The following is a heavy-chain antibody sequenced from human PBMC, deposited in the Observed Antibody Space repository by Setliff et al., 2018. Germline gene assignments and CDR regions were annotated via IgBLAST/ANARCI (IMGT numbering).Heavy chain of an antibody. V-gene: IGHV3-23*01. CDR1: GFTFTSYA. Sequence: GGSLRLSCAASGFTFTSYAMTWVRQAPGKGLEWVSGISGSGGATYYAASVKGRFSISRDNSKNTLSLQMNSLRAEDTAIYYCARGAYGDYYFDYWGQGTLVTVSS. J-gene: IGHJ4*02. D-gene: IGHD4-17*01. CDR3: ARGAYGDYYFDY. CDR2: ISGSGGAT.